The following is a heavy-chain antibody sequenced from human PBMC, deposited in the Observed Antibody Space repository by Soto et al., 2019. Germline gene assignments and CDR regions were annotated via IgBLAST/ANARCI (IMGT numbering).Heavy chain of an antibody. CDR3: ARAETYYDFWYLDY. Sequence: GGSLRLSCVASGFTFSSYGMHWVRQAPGKGLEWVAVIWYDGSNKYYADSVKGRFTISRDNSKNTLYLQMNSLRAEDTAVYYCARAETYYDFWYLDYWGQGTLVTVSS. CDR1: GFTFSSYG. V-gene: IGHV3-33*01. D-gene: IGHD3-3*01. J-gene: IGHJ4*02. CDR2: IWYDGSNK.